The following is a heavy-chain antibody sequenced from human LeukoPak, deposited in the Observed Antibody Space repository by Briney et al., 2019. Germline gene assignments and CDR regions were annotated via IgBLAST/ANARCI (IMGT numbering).Heavy chain of an antibody. J-gene: IGHJ4*02. D-gene: IGHD3-10*01. Sequence: PGGSLRLSCTASGFTFSSYSMSWLRQAPGKGLEWVANIKQDGSEKYYVDSVKGRFTISRDNAKNSLYLQMNSLRAEDTAVYYCASHYLYWGQGTLVTVSS. CDR2: IKQDGSEK. CDR1: GFTFSSYS. V-gene: IGHV3-7*01. CDR3: ASHYLY.